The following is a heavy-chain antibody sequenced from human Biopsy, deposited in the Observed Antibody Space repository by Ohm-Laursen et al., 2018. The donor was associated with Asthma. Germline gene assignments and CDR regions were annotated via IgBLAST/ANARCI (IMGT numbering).Heavy chain of an antibody. CDR3: VRATSTWSQSGPHYFDH. CDR1: PGSINDYY. Sequence: SQTLSLTCTVSPGSINDYYWNWIRPFPGKGLEWIGYVHSTGSTRFNPSLKSRLTISVDTSVDQVSLKLTSVTAADTAVYYCVRATSTWSQSGPHYFDHWGQGTLVTASS. CDR2: VHSTGST. J-gene: IGHJ4*02. D-gene: IGHD6-13*01. V-gene: IGHV4-59*12.